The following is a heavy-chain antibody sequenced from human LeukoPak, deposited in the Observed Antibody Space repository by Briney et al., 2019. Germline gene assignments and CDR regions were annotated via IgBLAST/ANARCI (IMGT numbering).Heavy chain of an antibody. V-gene: IGHV4-4*02. Sequence: PSETLSLTCAVSGGSISSSNWWSWVRQPPGKGLEWIGEIYHSGSTNYNPSLKSRVTISVDKSKNQFSLKLSSVTAADTAVYYCARVQRDYDFWSGYYTGGQLWDWGQGTLVTVSS. CDR3: ARVQRDYDFWSGYYTGGQLWD. CDR2: IYHSGST. CDR1: GGSISSSNW. J-gene: IGHJ4*02. D-gene: IGHD3-3*01.